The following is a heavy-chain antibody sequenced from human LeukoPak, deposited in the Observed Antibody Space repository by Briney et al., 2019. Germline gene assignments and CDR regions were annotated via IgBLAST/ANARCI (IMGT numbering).Heavy chain of an antibody. CDR3: AKDDGYSYGYYSDY. CDR1: GFTFDDYA. V-gene: IGHV3-9*01. J-gene: IGHJ4*02. Sequence: GGSLRLSCAASGFTFDDYAVHWVRQAPGKGLEWVSGISWNSGSIGYADSVKGRFTISRDNAKNSLYLQMNSLRAEDTALYYCAKDDGYSYGYYSDYWGQGTLVTVSS. CDR2: ISWNSGSI. D-gene: IGHD5-18*01.